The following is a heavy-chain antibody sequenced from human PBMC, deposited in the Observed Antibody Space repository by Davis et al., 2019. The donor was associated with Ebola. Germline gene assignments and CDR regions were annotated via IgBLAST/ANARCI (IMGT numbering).Heavy chain of an antibody. V-gene: IGHV3-7*03. J-gene: IGHJ4*02. CDR3: ASGLWASDFDF. CDR1: GFTFSTYW. Sequence: PGGSLRLSCAASGFTFSTYWMNWVRQAPGKWLEWVASIKQDGSDKFYVDSVKGRFTVSRDNAKNSLYLQMNTLRAEDTAVYYCASGLWASDFDFWGQGTLVTVSS. CDR2: IKQDGSDK. D-gene: IGHD3-16*01.